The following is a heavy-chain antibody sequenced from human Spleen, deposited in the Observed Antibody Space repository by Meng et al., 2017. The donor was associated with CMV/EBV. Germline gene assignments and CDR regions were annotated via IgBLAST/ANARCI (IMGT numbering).Heavy chain of an antibody. V-gene: IGHV1-46*01. Sequence: KATGYTFTSYYMNWVRQASGQGLEWMGIINPRAGSTTYAQKFQGRVTMTRDTSTSTVYMEMSSLRSEDTAVYYCARAPLRGYSYGTDYWGQGTLVTVSS. J-gene: IGHJ4*02. D-gene: IGHD5-18*01. CDR2: INPRAGST. CDR1: GYTFTSYY. CDR3: ARAPLRGYSYGTDY.